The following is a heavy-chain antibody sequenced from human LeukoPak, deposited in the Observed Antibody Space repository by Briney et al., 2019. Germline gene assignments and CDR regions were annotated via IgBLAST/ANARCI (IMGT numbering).Heavy chain of an antibody. J-gene: IGHJ4*02. CDR3: ARSQKRDGYNYGVDY. Sequence: GGSLRLSCAASGFTFSSYSMNWVRQAPGKGLEWVSSISSSSSYIYYADSVKGRFTISRDNAKNSLYLQMNSLRAEDTAVYYCARSQKRDGYNYGVDYWGQGTLVTVSS. CDR2: ISSSSSYI. CDR1: GFTFSSYS. V-gene: IGHV3-21*01. D-gene: IGHD5-24*01.